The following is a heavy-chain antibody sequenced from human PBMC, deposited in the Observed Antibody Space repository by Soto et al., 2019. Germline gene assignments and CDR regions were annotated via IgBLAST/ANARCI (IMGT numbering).Heavy chain of an antibody. Sequence: GSLRLSCAASGFAFSSYAMSWVRQTPGKGLEWVSAISGRGVSTYYADSVKGRFTISRDNSKNTLYPQMNSLRAEDTAVYYCAKDDDFWSGSWFDPWGQGTLVTVSS. D-gene: IGHD3-3*01. V-gene: IGHV3-23*01. CDR1: GFAFSSYA. CDR2: ISGRGVST. J-gene: IGHJ5*02. CDR3: AKDDDFWSGSWFDP.